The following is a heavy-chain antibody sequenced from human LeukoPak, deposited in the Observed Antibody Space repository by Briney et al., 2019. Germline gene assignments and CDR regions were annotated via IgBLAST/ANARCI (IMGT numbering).Heavy chain of an antibody. J-gene: IGHJ5*02. D-gene: IGHD1-26*01. CDR1: GYSFTSYW. CDR2: IYPGDSDT. CDR3: ARYPGSGSYYTGGWFDP. Sequence: GESLKISCKGSGYSFTSYWIGWVRQMPGKGPEWMGIIYPGDSDTRYSPSFQGQVTISADKSISTAYLQWSSLKASDTAMYYRARYPGSGSYYTGGWFDPWGQGTLVTVSS. V-gene: IGHV5-51*01.